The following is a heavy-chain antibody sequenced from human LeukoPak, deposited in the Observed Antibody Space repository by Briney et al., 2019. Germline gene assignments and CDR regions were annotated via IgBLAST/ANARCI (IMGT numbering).Heavy chain of an antibody. Sequence: SETLSLTCAVYGGSFSGYYWSWIRQPPGKGQEWIGEINHSGSTNYNPSLKSRVTISVDTSKNQFSLKLSSVTAADTAVYYCARDIRAFDYFDYWGQGTLVTVSS. J-gene: IGHJ4*02. V-gene: IGHV4-34*01. CDR3: ARDIRAFDYFDY. CDR1: GGSFSGYY. D-gene: IGHD3-16*01. CDR2: INHSGST.